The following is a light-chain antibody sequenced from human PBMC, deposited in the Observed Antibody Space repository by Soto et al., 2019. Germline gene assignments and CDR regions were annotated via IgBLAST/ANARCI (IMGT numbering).Light chain of an antibody. CDR1: QGISSY. J-gene: IGKJ4*01. CDR3: QQLNSYPRGLT. Sequence: DIQLTQSPSFLSASVGDRVTITCRASQGISSYLAWYQQKPWKAPKLLIYAASTLQSGVPSRFIGSGSGTEFTLTISSLQPEDFATYYCQQLNSYPRGLTFGGGTKVEIK. V-gene: IGKV1-9*01. CDR2: AAS.